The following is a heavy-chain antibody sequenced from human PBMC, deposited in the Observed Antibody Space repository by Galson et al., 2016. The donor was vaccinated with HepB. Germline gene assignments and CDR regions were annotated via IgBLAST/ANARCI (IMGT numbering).Heavy chain of an antibody. D-gene: IGHD1-26*01. Sequence: SLRLSCAASGFTFNSYGMTWVRQAPGKGLEVVSSISRSGDSTDYADSVKGRFTISRDNSKTTLSLQMNSLRAEDTAVYYCVQGSTAPAVWGKGTTVTVSS. CDR2: ISRSGDST. CDR1: GFTFNSYG. V-gene: IGHV3-23*01. J-gene: IGHJ6*03. CDR3: VQGSTAPAV.